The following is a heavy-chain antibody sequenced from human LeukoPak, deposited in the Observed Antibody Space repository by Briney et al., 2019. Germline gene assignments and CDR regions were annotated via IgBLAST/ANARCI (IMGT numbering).Heavy chain of an antibody. D-gene: IGHD1-26*01. CDR1: GGSISSSSYY. V-gene: IGHV4-39*01. CDR2: IYYSGST. CDR3: ARTKWELLLDY. Sequence: PSETLSLTCTVSGGSISSSSYYWGWIRQPPGKGLEWIGSIYYSGSTYYNPSLKSRVTISVDTSKNQFSLKLSSVTAADTAVYYCARTKWELLLDYWGRGTLVTVSS. J-gene: IGHJ4*02.